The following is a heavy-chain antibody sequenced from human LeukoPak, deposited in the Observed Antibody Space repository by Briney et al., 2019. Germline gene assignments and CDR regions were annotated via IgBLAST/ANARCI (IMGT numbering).Heavy chain of an antibody. CDR1: GFTFSSYA. CDR3: ARHLLSGDFWGIDY. J-gene: IGHJ4*02. V-gene: IGHV3-21*01. Sequence: GGSLRLSCAASGFTFSSYAMSWVRQAPGKGLEWVSSISSSGTYIYYADSLKGRFTISRDNAANSLYLQMNSLRAEDTAVYYCARHLLSGDFWGIDYWGQGTLVTVSS. D-gene: IGHD3-16*01. CDR2: ISSSGTYI.